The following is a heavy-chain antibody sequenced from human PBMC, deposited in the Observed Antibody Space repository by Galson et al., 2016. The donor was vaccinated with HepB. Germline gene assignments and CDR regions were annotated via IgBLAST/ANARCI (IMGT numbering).Heavy chain of an antibody. CDR1: GFAFLDYH. V-gene: IGHV3-11*04. CDR2: ISGSGSVI. D-gene: IGHD1-26*01. Sequence: SLRLSCAASGFAFLDYHMSWIRQAPGKGPQWVSYISGSGSVIYYEDSVKGRFTISRDDAKNSLNLQINSLRVEDTAVYYCARADFVGATPLGYWGQGMLVSVSS. J-gene: IGHJ4*02. CDR3: ARADFVGATPLGY.